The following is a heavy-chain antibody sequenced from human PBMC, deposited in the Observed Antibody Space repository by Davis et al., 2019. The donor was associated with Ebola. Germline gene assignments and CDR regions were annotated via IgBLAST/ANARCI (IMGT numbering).Heavy chain of an antibody. V-gene: IGHV4-61*01. J-gene: IGHJ6*04. D-gene: IGHD5-18*01. CDR3: ARGTRDDTAMVIYYYYGMDV. CDR1: GGSVSSGSYY. Sequence: SETLSLTCTVSGGSVSSGSYYWSWIRQPPGKGLEWIGYIYYSGSTNYNPSLKSRVTISVDTSKNQFSLKLSSVTAADTAVYYCARGTRDDTAMVIYYYYGMDVWGKGTTVTVSS. CDR2: IYYSGST.